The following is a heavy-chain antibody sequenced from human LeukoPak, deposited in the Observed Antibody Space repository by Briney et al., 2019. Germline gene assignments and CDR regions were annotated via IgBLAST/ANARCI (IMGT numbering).Heavy chain of an antibody. J-gene: IGHJ1*01. Sequence: AASVKVSCKASGYTFTGYYMHWVRQAPGQGLEWMGWINPNSGGTNYAQKFQGRVTMIRDTSISTAYMELSRLRSDDTAVYYCARELTIFGVVITYFQHWGQGTLVTVSS. CDR1: GYTFTGYY. CDR3: ARELTIFGVVITYFQH. V-gene: IGHV1-2*02. D-gene: IGHD3-3*01. CDR2: INPNSGGT.